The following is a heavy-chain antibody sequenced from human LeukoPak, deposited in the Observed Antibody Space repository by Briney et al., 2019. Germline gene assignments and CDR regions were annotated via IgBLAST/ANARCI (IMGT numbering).Heavy chain of an antibody. Sequence: PGGSLRLSCAASGFTFSSSWMHWVRQSPEKGLVWVARINGDGSSTSFADSVKGRFTISRDNAKNSLYLQMNSLRAEDTAVYYCARFGLNYYGSGSYYKGYFDYWGQGTLVTVSS. D-gene: IGHD3-10*01. V-gene: IGHV3-74*01. CDR1: GFTFSSSW. CDR2: INGDGSST. J-gene: IGHJ4*02. CDR3: ARFGLNYYGSGSYYKGYFDY.